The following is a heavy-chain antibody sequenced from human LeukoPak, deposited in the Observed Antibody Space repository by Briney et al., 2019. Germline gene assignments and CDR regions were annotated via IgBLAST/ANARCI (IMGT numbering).Heavy chain of an antibody. J-gene: IGHJ6*03. CDR2: LDPEDGET. Sequence: ATVKISGKASGYTFIDYYIHWVQQAPGKGLEWMGRLDPEDGETIYSEKFHGRVTIIADTSTDTAYMELSSLRSEDTAVYYCATLGGVSPRAQDHYYYYMDVWGKGTTVTVSS. V-gene: IGHV1-69-2*01. CDR1: GYTFIDYY. CDR3: ATLGGVSPRAQDHYYYYMDV. D-gene: IGHD3-16*01.